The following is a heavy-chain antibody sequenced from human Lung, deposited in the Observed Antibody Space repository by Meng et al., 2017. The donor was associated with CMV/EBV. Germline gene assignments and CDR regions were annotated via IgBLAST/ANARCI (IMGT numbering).Heavy chain of an antibody. J-gene: IGHJ4*02. Sequence: QVPPPESAPRLVKPSGTLSLTCAVPGGSMSSTNWWSWVRQPPGKGLEWIGEIYHSGSTNYNPPLKSRVSISVDKSKNQFSLKLSSVTAADTAVYYCARADKVRFDYWGQGTLVTVSS. V-gene: IGHV4-4*02. CDR3: ARADKVRFDY. CDR2: IYHSGST. CDR1: GGSMSSTNW.